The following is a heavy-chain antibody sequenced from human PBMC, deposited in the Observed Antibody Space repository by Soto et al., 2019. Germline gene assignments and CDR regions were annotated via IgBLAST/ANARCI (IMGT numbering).Heavy chain of an antibody. CDR3: ARLIRNSWLAY. J-gene: IGHJ4*02. CDR2: TYYRSKWYS. CDR1: GDSVSSYSVV. D-gene: IGHD6-13*01. Sequence: SQTLSLTCAISGDSVSSYSVVWNWIRQSPSGGLEWLGRTYYRSKWYSEYAISVQSRITVNADTSKNQVSLQLDSVTPDDTAVYYCARLIRNSWLAYWGQGTLVTVSS. V-gene: IGHV6-1*01.